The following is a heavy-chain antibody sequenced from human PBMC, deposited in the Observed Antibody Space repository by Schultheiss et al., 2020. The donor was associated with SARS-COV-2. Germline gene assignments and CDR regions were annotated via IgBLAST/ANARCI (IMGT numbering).Heavy chain of an antibody. CDR1: GGSISSGSYY. J-gene: IGHJ4*02. CDR2: IYTSGST. V-gene: IGHV4-61*02. Sequence: SETLSLTCTVSGGSISSGSYYWSWIRQPPGKGLEWIGRIYTSGSTNYNPSLKSRVTMSVDTSKNQFSLKLSSVTAADTAVYYCARHQSSGLDYWGQGTLVTVSS. CDR3: ARHQSSGLDY. D-gene: IGHD6-19*01.